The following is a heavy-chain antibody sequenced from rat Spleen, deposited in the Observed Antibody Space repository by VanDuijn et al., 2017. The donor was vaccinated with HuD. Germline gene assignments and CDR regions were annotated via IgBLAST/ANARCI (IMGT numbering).Heavy chain of an antibody. CDR3: ARHTGAHVMDA. CDR1: GLTFNNYW. CDR2: ITNGDGNT. V-gene: IGHV5-31*01. J-gene: IGHJ4*01. D-gene: IGHD4-1*01. Sequence: EVQLVESGGGLVQPGRSLKLSCVASGLTFNNYWMTWIRQAPGKGLEWVASITNGDGNTYYPDSVKGRFTISRDNAKSTLYLQMDSLRSEDTATYYCARHTGAHVMDAWGQGASVTVSS.